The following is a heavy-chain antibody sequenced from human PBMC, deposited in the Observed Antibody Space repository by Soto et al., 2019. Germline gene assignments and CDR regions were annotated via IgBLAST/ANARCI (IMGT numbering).Heavy chain of an antibody. CDR1: GGSISSYY. J-gene: IGHJ6*02. V-gene: IGHV4-4*07. CDR3: AGDEGYYYSGVDV. CDR2: IYPSGNT. Sequence: LSLTCTVSGGSISSYYWSWIRQTAGKGLEWIGRIYPSGNTNYNPSLKSRVTMSIDTSKNQLSLKLRSVTAADTAVYFCAGDEGYYYSGVDVWGQGTADTVSS.